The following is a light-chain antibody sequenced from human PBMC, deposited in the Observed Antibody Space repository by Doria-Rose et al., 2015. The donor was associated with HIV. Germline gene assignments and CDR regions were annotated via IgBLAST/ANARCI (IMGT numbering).Light chain of an antibody. J-gene: IGLJ3*02. CDR1: SLRNFY. Sequence: SSELTQEPAVSVALGQTVWITCQGDSLRNFYASWYQQKPGQAPILVIYGKNNRPSGIPDRFSGSSSGNTSSLTITGAQAEDEADYYCNSRDSSQRVFGGGTSLTVL. CDR3: NSRDSSQRV. V-gene: IGLV3-19*01. CDR2: GKN.